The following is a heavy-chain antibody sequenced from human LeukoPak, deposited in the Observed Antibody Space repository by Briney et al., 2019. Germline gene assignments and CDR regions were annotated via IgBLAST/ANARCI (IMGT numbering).Heavy chain of an antibody. CDR3: ARDSSGSGSNFDY. Sequence: GASVKVSCKASGGTFSSYAISWVRQAPGQGLGWMGGIIPIFGTANYAQKFQGRVTITADKSTSTAYMELSSLRSEDTAVYYCARDSSGSGSNFDYWGQGTLVTVSS. J-gene: IGHJ4*02. CDR2: IIPIFGTA. CDR1: GGTFSSYA. D-gene: IGHD3-10*01. V-gene: IGHV1-69*06.